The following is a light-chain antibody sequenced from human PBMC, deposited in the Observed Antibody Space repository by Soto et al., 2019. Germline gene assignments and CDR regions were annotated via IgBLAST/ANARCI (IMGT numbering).Light chain of an antibody. CDR2: DVS. V-gene: IGLV2-14*01. CDR1: SSDVGGYNY. CDR3: SSYTSSSTYV. J-gene: IGLJ1*01. Sequence: ALTQPASVSGSPGQSITISCTGTSSDVGGYNYVSWYQQHPGKAPKLMIYDVSNRPPGVSNRFSGSKSGNTAPLTISGLQAEDEADYYCSSYTSSSTYVFGTGTKVTVL.